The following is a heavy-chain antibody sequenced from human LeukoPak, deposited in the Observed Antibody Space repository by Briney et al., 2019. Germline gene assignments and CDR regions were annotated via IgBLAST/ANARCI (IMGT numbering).Heavy chain of an antibody. D-gene: IGHD3-22*01. V-gene: IGHV3-23*01. CDR1: GFTFSSYP. CDR3: AKDRGITMIVVGPEGYFDY. Sequence: PGGSLRLSCVASGFTFSSYPMNWVRQSPERGLEWVSAISGSGGSTYYADSVKGRFTISRDNSKNTLYLQMNSLRAEDTAVYYCAKDRGITMIVVGPEGYFDYWGQGTLVTVSS. CDR2: ISGSGGST. J-gene: IGHJ4*02.